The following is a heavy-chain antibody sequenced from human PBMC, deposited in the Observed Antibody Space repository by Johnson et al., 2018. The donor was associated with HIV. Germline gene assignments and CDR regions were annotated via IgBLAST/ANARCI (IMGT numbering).Heavy chain of an antibody. CDR1: GFTVSSNY. V-gene: IGHV3-30*18. D-gene: IGHD6-19*01. CDR2: VSYDGSNK. J-gene: IGHJ3*02. Sequence: QMQLVESGGGLIQPGGSLRLSCAASGFTVSSNYMSWVRQAPGKGLEWVAVVSYDGSNKYYADSVKGRFTISRDNSKNTLYLQMNSLRAEDTAVYYCAKDVHSSGWYAFDIWGQGTMVTVSS. CDR3: AKDVHSSGWYAFDI.